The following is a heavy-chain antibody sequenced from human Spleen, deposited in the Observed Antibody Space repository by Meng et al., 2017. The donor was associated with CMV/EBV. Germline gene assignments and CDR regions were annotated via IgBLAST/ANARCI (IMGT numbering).Heavy chain of an antibody. V-gene: IGHV3-30*18. Sequence: ASGFTFSSYAMHWVRQAPGTGLEWVATISYDGRYKYYADSVKGRVTISRDDSKDRLSLQMNSLRADDTAVYYCAKDLYGSGTYYFEQWGLGTLVTVSS. J-gene: IGHJ4*01. CDR2: ISYDGRYK. D-gene: IGHD3-10*01. CDR1: GFTFSSYA. CDR3: AKDLYGSGTYYFEQ.